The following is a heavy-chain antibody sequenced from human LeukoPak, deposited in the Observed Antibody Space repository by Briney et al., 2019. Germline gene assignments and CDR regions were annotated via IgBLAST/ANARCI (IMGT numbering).Heavy chain of an antibody. D-gene: IGHD6-6*01. V-gene: IGHV4-34*01. CDR2: INHSGST. CDR3: ARGQYASRSLSWFDP. CDR1: GESISGYY. Sequence: SETLSLTCTVSGESISGYYWSWIRQPPGKGLEWIGEINHSGSTNYNPSLKSRVTISVDTSKNQFSLKLSSVTSADTAVYYCARGQYASRSLSWFDPWGQGTLVTVSS. J-gene: IGHJ5*02.